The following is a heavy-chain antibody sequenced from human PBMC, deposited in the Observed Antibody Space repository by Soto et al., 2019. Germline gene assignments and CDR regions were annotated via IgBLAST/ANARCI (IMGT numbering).Heavy chain of an antibody. Sequence: PSEPLPLTCTVTGASISIRSYYWGWIRQPPGKGLEWIGSIYYSGSTYNNPSLGSRVSMSIDTSKNQFSLKLKSVTAADTALYFCARLRTSVVTQAYF. CDR3: ARLRTSVVTQAYF. J-gene: IGHJ4*01. V-gene: IGHV4-39*01. CDR2: IYYSGST. D-gene: IGHD2-21*01. CDR1: GASISIRSYY.